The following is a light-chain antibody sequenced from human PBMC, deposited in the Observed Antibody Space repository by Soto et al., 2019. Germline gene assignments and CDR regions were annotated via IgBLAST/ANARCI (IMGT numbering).Light chain of an antibody. V-gene: IGLV2-14*01. CDR3: RSYTSSSTVV. Sequence: QSALTQPASVSGSPGQSITISCTGTSRDVGGYNCVSWYQQHPGKAPKLMIYDVSYRPSWVSNRFSGSKSGNTASLTISGLQAEDEADYYCRSYTSSSTVVFGGGTKLTVL. CDR1: SRDVGGYNC. J-gene: IGLJ2*01. CDR2: DVS.